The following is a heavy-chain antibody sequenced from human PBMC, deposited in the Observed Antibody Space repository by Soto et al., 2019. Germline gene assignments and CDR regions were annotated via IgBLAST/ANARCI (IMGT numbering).Heavy chain of an antibody. J-gene: IGHJ4*02. CDR2: ITGTGSDT. Sequence: PGGSLRLSCAASGFTFNNYAMGWVRQTPGKGLEWFSAITGTGSDTYYADSVKGRFTISRDNSKNTLSLQMNSLRAEDTAVYYCAILVPSCCSPHYFFAYWGQGPLVTVSS. CDR1: GFTFNNYA. CDR3: AILVPSCCSPHYFFAY. V-gene: IGHV3-23*01. D-gene: IGHD3-10*01.